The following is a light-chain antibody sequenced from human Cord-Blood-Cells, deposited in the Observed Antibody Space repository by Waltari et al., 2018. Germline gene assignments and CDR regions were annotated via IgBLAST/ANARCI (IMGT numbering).Light chain of an antibody. V-gene: IGLV3-21*04. CDR2: YDS. Sequence: SYVLTQPPSVSLAPGTTARIPCGGNNIGSKRVHWYQQKPGQAPVLVIYYDSDRPSGVPERFSGSNSGNTATLTISRVEAGDEADYYCQVWDSSSDHPVFGGGTKLTVL. CDR1: NIGSKR. J-gene: IGLJ3*02. CDR3: QVWDSSSDHPV.